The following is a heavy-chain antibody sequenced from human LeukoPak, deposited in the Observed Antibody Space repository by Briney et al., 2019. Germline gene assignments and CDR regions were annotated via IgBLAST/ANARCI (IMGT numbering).Heavy chain of an antibody. V-gene: IGHV4-61*08. CDR2: IYYSGST. CDR1: GGSISSGGYY. J-gene: IGHJ1*01. Sequence: PSQTLSLTCTVSGGSISSGGYYWSWIRQHPGKGLEWIGYIYYSGSTNYNPSLKSRVTISVDTSKNQFSLKLSSVTAADTAVYYCARGPDGDYGYFQHWGQGALVTVSS. D-gene: IGHD4-17*01. CDR3: ARGPDGDYGYFQH.